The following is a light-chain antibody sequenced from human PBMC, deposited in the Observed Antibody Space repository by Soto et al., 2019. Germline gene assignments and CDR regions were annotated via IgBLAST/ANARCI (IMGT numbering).Light chain of an antibody. Sequence: IVLTQSPATLSVSPGDSATLSCRASWSVDTDLAWYQQKPGQAPRLLVFATSARATGVPDRFRGSRSGTDFTLTISSLQPEDSATYDCHQYYNRPPWTFGQGTKVDI. V-gene: IGKV3-15*01. CDR3: HQYYNRPPWT. CDR2: ATS. CDR1: WSVDTD. J-gene: IGKJ1*01.